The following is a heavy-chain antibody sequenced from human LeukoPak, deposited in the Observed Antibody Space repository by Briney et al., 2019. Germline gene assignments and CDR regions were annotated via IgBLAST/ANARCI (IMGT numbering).Heavy chain of an antibody. D-gene: IGHD4-23*01. CDR3: ARDRDYGGGDY. CDR2: ISSSSSYI. J-gene: IGHJ4*02. V-gene: IGHV3-21*01. CDR1: GFTFSSYS. Sequence: PGGSLSLSCAASGFTFSSYSMNWVRQAPGKGPEWVSSISSSSSYIYYADSVKGRFTISRDNSKNTLYLQMNSLRAEDTAVYYCARDRDYGGGDYWGQGTLVTVSS.